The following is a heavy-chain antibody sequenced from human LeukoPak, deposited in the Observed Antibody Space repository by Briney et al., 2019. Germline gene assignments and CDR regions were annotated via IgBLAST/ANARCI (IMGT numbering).Heavy chain of an antibody. Sequence: SVKVSCKASGGTFSSYAISWVRQAPGQGLEWMGGIIPIFGTANYAQKFQGRVTITTDESTSTAYMELSSLRSEDTAVYYCASDGYYYYYYTDVWGKGTTVTVSS. CDR1: GGTFSSYA. J-gene: IGHJ6*03. V-gene: IGHV1-69*05. CDR3: ASDGYYYYYYTDV. CDR2: IIPIFGTA.